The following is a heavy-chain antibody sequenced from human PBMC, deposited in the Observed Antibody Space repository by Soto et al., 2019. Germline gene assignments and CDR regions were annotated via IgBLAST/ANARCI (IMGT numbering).Heavy chain of an antibody. CDR2: VGGSGDGT. D-gene: IGHD3-10*01. CDR3: AKARGVTLVQISLAQ. J-gene: IGHJ4*02. CDR1: GFTFSNYT. Sequence: GWSLRLSCAASGFTFSNYTMTWVRQAPGKGLEWVSSVGGSGDGTYYADSVKGRFTISRDNSKNTLYLQMNSLRAEDTSIYYCAKARGVTLVQISLAQWGQGTLGTGS. V-gene: IGHV3-23*01.